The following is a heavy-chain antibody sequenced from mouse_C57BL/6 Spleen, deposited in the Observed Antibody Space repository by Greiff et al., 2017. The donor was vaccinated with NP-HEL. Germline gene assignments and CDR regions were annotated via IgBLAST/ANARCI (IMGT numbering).Heavy chain of an antibody. V-gene: IGHV1-55*01. Sequence: QVQLKQPGAELVKPGASVNMSCKASGYTFTSYWITWVKQRPGQGLEWIGDIYPGSGSTNYNEKFKSKATLTVDTSSSTAYMQLSGLTSEDSAVYYCARKGDYGSRDYWGQGTTLTVSS. D-gene: IGHD1-1*01. CDR1: GYTFTSYW. CDR3: ARKGDYGSRDY. J-gene: IGHJ2*01. CDR2: IYPGSGST.